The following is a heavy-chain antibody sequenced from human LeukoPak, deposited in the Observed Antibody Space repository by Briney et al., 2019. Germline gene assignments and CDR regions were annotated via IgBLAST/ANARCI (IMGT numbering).Heavy chain of an antibody. V-gene: IGHV5-51*01. J-gene: IGHJ4*02. CDR3: ARRPPSSGSLDFDY. CDR1: GYPFTSYY. CDR2: IYPGDSDT. D-gene: IGHD2-15*01. Sequence: GESLKISCKGSGYPFTSYYIGWVRQMPGKGLEWMGIIYPGDSDTRYSPSFQGEVTISADKSITTAYLQWSSLKASDTAMYYCARRPPSSGSLDFDYWGQGTLVTVPS.